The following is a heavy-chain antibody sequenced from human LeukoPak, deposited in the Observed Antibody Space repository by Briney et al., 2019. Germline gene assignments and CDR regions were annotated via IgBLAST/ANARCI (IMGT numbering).Heavy chain of an antibody. Sequence: GGSLRLSCAASGFTFSSYAMHWVRQAPGKGLEWVAVISYDGSNKYYADSVKGRFTISRDNSKNTLYLQMNSLRAEDTAVYYCARGSGLRFDYWGQGTLVTVSS. CDR3: ARGSGLRFDY. V-gene: IGHV3-30-3*01. J-gene: IGHJ4*02. D-gene: IGHD3-3*01. CDR1: GFTFSSYA. CDR2: ISYDGSNK.